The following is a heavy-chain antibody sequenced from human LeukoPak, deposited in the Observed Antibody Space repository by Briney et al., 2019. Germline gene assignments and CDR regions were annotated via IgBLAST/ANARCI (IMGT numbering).Heavy chain of an antibody. D-gene: IGHD6-13*01. CDR2: INPNSGGT. V-gene: IGHV1-2*02. J-gene: IGHJ4*02. CDR1: GYTFTADF. CDR3: ARVYSPVATAGSWYFDY. Sequence: GASVKVSCKTSGYTFTADFMHWVRQAPGQGLEWMGRINPNSGGTKYAQKFQGRVTMTRDTSISTAYMELSSLTSDDTAVYYCARVYSPVATAGSWYFDYWGQGTLVTVSS.